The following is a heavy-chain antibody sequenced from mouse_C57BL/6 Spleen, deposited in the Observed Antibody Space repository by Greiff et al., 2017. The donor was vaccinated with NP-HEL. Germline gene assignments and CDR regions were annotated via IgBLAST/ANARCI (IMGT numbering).Heavy chain of an antibody. CDR2: IYPGDGDT. Sequence: VQLQESGAELVKPGASVKISCKASGYAFSSYWMNWVKQRPGKGLEWIGQIYPGDGDTNYNGKFKGKATLTVDQSSSTAYMQLNSLTSEDSAVYYCARALITTVVEGFAYWGQGTLVTVSA. D-gene: IGHD1-1*01. V-gene: IGHV1-80*01. J-gene: IGHJ3*01. CDR1: GYAFSSYW. CDR3: ARALITTVVEGFAY.